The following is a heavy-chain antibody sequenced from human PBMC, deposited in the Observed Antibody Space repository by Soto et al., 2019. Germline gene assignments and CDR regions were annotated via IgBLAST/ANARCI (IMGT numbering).Heavy chain of an antibody. CDR2: INAGNGNT. D-gene: IGHD3-22*01. V-gene: IGHV1-3*01. J-gene: IGHJ5*02. Sequence: ASVKVSCKASGYTFTSYATHWVRQAPGQRLEWMGWINAGNGNTKYSQKFQGRVTITRDTSASTAYMELSSLRSEDTAVYYCARDPTIYYYDSSGYYYEGASFDPWGQGTLVTVSS. CDR3: ARDPTIYYYDSSGYYYEGASFDP. CDR1: GYTFTSYA.